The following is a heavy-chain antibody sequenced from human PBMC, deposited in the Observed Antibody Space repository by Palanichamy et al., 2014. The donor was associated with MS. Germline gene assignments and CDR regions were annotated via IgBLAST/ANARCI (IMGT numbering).Heavy chain of an antibody. CDR1: GFTFSNAW. J-gene: IGHJ4*02. D-gene: IGHD6-13*01. Sequence: EVQLVESGGGLGKGLGGPVRLSCAASGFTFSNAWMSWVRQAPGKGPEWVGRIKSKTDGGTTDYAAPVKGRFTISRDDSKNTPYLQMNSLKTEDTAVYYCTTEIVRSSRGYWGQGTLVTVSS. CDR3: TTEIVRSSRGY. V-gene: IGHV3-15*01. CDR2: IKSKTDGGTT.